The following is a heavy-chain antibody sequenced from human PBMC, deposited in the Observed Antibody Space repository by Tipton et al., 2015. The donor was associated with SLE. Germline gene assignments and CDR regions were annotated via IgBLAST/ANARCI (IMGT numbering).Heavy chain of an antibody. CDR1: GYTFSSYG. CDR2: ISPYNGKT. Sequence: QSGAEVKKPGASVKLSCKASGYTFSSYGISWVRQAPGQGLEWMGWISPYNGKTSYAQKLQGRVTVTTDISTSTVYLDLRSLTSDDTAVYYCARLRGMATVLDYWGQGTLVIVSS. D-gene: IGHD5-24*01. CDR3: ARLRGMATVLDY. J-gene: IGHJ4*02. V-gene: IGHV1-18*01.